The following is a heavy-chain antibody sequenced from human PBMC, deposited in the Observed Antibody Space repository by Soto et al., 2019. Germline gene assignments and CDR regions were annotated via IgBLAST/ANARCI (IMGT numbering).Heavy chain of an antibody. CDR1: CGSIGSGGYY. J-gene: IGHJ5*02. CDR3: ARGAHYSSPFRWFDP. CDR2: IYYSGST. D-gene: IGHD6-13*01. Sequence: PSETLCLTCTVSCGSIGSGGYYWSWIRQHPGKGLEWIGYIYYSGSTYYNPSLKSRVTISVDTSKNQFSLKLSSVTAADTAVYYCARGAHYSSPFRWFDPWGQGTLVTVSS. V-gene: IGHV4-31*03.